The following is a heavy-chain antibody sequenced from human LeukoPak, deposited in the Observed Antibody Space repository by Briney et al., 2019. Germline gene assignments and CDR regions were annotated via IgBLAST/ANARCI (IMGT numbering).Heavy chain of an antibody. CDR2: TNPNRGGT. Sequence: ASVKVSCKASGYTFTGYYMHWVRQAPGQGLEWMGWTNPNRGGTNYAQKFQGRVTMTRDTSISTAYMELSRLRSDDTAVYYCARDQRGYAMTRYWGQGTLVTVSS. CDR3: ARDQRGYAMTRY. V-gene: IGHV1-2*02. D-gene: IGHD5-12*01. J-gene: IGHJ4*02. CDR1: GYTFTGYY.